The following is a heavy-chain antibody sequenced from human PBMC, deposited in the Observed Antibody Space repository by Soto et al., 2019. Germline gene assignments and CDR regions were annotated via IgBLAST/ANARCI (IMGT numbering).Heavy chain of an antibody. J-gene: IGHJ6*02. D-gene: IGHD3-10*01. CDR3: ARDTARAMVRIYYGMDV. CDR1: GFTFSSYG. V-gene: IGHV3-33*01. CDR2: IWYDGSNK. Sequence: QVQLVESGGGVVQPGRSLRLSCAASGFTFSSYGMHWVRQAPGKGLEWVAVIWYDGSNKYYADSVKGRFTISRDNSKNTLYLQMNILRAEDTAVYYCARDTARAMVRIYYGMDVWGQGTTVTVSS.